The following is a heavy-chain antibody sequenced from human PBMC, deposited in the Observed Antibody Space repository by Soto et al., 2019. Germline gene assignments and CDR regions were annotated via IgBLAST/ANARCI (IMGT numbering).Heavy chain of an antibody. J-gene: IGHJ5*02. V-gene: IGHV4-59*01. CDR3: ASSPGSYDYVWGSYRIGNWFDP. Sequence: PSETLSLTCTVSGGSISSYYWSWIRQPPGKGLEWIGYIYYSGSTNYSPSLKSRVTISVDTSKNQFSLKLSSVTAADTAVYYCASSPGSYDYVWGSYRIGNWFDPWGQGTLVTVSS. CDR2: IYYSGST. D-gene: IGHD3-16*02. CDR1: GGSISSYY.